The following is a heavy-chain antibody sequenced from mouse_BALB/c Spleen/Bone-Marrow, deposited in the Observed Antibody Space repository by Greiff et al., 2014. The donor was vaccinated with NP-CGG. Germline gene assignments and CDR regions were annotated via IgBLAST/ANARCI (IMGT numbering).Heavy chain of an antibody. CDR2: IYPGTGST. J-gene: IGHJ3*01. CDR3: ARRKNVWFAY. V-gene: IGHV1-77*01. CDR1: GYTFTDYI. Sequence: QVQLKDSGPELVKPGASVKMSCKASGYTFTDYIISWVKQRVGQGLEWIGEIYPGTGSTYYNEKFKGKATLTADKSSNIAYMQLSSLTSEDSAVYFCARRKNVWFAYWGQGTLVTVSA.